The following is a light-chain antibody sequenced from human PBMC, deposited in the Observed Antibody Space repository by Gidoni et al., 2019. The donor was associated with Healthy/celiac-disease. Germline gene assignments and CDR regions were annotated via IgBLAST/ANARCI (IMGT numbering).Light chain of an antibody. CDR3: QSYDSSLSGSRV. J-gene: IGLJ3*02. CDR2: GNS. V-gene: IGLV1-40*01. CDR1: SSNIGAGYD. Sequence: QSVLTQPPSESGAPGQRGTISCTGSSSNIGAGYDVHWYQQLPVTAPKLLISGNSNRPSGVPDRFSGSKSGTSASLAITGLQAEDEADYYCQSYDSSLSGSRVFGGGTKLTVL.